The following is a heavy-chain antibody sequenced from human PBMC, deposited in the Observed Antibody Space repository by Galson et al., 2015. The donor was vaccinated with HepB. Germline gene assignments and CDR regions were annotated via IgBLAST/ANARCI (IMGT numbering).Heavy chain of an antibody. CDR1: GFTFSSYG. Sequence: SLRLSCAASGFTFSSYGMHWVRQAPGKGLEWVAVISYDGSNKYYADSVKGRFTISRDNSKNTLYLQMNSLRAEDTAVYYCAKGIDRGATNSYYYYGMDVWGQGTTVTVSS. CDR3: AKGIDRGATNSYYYYGMDV. CDR2: ISYDGSNK. V-gene: IGHV3-30*18. D-gene: IGHD1-26*01. J-gene: IGHJ6*02.